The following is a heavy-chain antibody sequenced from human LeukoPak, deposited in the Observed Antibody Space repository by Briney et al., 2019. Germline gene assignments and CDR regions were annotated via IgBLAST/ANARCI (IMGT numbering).Heavy chain of an antibody. V-gene: IGHV4-39*01. Sequence: SETLSLTCTVSGGSISSSSYYWGWIRQPPGKGLEWIGSIYYSGSTYYNPSLKSRVTISVDTSKNQFSLKLSSVTAADTAVYYCARAYTRYCSSTSCLYYYGMDVWGQGTTVTVSS. D-gene: IGHD2-2*01. J-gene: IGHJ6*02. CDR3: ARAYTRYCSSTSCLYYYGMDV. CDR2: IYYSGST. CDR1: GGSISSSSYY.